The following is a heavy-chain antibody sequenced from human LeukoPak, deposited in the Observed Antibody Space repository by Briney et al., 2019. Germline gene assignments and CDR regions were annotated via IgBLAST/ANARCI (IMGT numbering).Heavy chain of an antibody. V-gene: IGHV3-23*01. D-gene: IGHD3-3*02. J-gene: IGHJ4*02. CDR1: GFTFSNYA. CDR2: ISGSGSDT. Sequence: GGSLRLSCEASGFTFSNYAMSWVRQAPGKGLEWVSAISGSGSDTIYADSVKGRFTISRDSSKHTLYLQMNSLRAEDTAVYYCAKDAHFGPYYFDFWGQGTLVTVSS. CDR3: AKDAHFGPYYFDF.